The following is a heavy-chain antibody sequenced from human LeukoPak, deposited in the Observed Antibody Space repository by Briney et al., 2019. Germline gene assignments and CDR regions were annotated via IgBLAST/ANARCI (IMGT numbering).Heavy chain of an antibody. Sequence: GRSLRLSCAASGFTFSSYAMSWVRQAPGKGLEWISSISGSGGGTYYADSVKGRFTISRDNSKNTLYLQMNSLRAEDTAVYYCANTRYCSGNCEGAFQHWGQGTLVTVSS. CDR3: ANTRYCSGNCEGAFQH. D-gene: IGHD2-15*01. CDR1: GFTFSSYA. J-gene: IGHJ1*01. V-gene: IGHV3-23*01. CDR2: ISGSGGGT.